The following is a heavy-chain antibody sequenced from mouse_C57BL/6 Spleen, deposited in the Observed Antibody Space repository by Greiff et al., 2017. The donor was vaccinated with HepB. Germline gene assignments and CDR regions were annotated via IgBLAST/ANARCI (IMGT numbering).Heavy chain of an antibody. V-gene: IGHV1-82*01. CDR3: ARGWDGRYFEV. D-gene: IGHD4-1*01. Sequence: QVQLQQSGPELVKPGASVKISCKASGYAFSSSWMNWVKQRPGKGLEWLGRIYPGDGDTNYNGKFKGQATLTADKSSSTAYMQRSSRTSEDSAVYFWARGWDGRYFEVWGTGTTVTVSS. J-gene: IGHJ1*03. CDR1: GYAFSSSW. CDR2: IYPGDGDT.